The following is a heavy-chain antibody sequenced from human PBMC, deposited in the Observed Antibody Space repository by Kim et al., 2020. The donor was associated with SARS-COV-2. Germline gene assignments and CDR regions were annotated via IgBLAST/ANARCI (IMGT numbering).Heavy chain of an antibody. J-gene: IGHJ4*02. Sequence: GGSLRLSCAASGFTVSSNYMSWVRQAPGKGLEWVSVIYSGGSTYYADSVKGRFTISRDNSKNTLYLQMNSLRAEDTAVYYCASWDSGSYMFDYWGQGTLVTVSS. V-gene: IGHV3-66*01. CDR1: GFTVSSNY. CDR2: IYSGGST. CDR3: ASWDSGSYMFDY. D-gene: IGHD1-26*01.